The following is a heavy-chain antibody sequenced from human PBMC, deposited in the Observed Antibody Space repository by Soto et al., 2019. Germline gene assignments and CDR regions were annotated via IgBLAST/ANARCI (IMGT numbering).Heavy chain of an antibody. D-gene: IGHD2-2*02. Sequence: LRLSCAASGFIFSGSAIHWVRQASGKGLEWVGRIRSRANNFATSSAASVKGRFTFSRDDSKNTAYLQMNTLKPEDTAVYYCARGQGAAIGDYYYHGMDVWGQGTTVTVSS. J-gene: IGHJ6*02. CDR1: GFIFSGSA. CDR3: ARGQGAAIGDYYYHGMDV. V-gene: IGHV3-73*01. CDR2: IRSRANNFAT.